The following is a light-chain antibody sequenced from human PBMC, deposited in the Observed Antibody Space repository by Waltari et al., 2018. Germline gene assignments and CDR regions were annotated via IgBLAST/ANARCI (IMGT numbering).Light chain of an antibody. CDR3: QQYKTYST. V-gene: IGKV1-5*03. CDR2: KTA. CDR1: QTISPW. Sequence: ITCRAGQTISPWLAGYQQKPGKAPKILIYKTALLQSGVPSRFSGSGSGTEFTLTISSLQPDDFATYDCQQYKTYSTFGGGTRVEIK. J-gene: IGKJ4*01.